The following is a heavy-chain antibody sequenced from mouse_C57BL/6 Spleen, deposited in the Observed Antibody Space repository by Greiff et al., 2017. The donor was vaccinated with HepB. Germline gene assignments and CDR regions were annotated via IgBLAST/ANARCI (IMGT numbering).Heavy chain of an antibody. D-gene: IGHD2-4*01. V-gene: IGHV1-61*01. Sequence: QVQLQQSGAELVRPGSSVKLSCKASGYTFTSYWMDWVKQRPGQGLEWIGNIYPSDSETHYNQKFKDKATLTVDKSSSTAYMQLSSLTSEDSAVYYGARGVDYGEYYAMDYWGQGTSVTVSS. CDR2: IYPSDSET. J-gene: IGHJ4*01. CDR3: ARGVDYGEYYAMDY. CDR1: GYTFTSYW.